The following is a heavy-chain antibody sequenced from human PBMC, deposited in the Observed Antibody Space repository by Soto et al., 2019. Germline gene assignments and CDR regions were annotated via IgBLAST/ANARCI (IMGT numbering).Heavy chain of an antibody. CDR2: ISYDGSYR. V-gene: IGHV3-30-3*01. Sequence: QEQLVESGGGVVQPGRSLRLSCAASGFALTPYAMHWVRQAPGKGLEWVAIISYDGSYRSYGDSVKGRFTISRDNSENSLSLQMNTLRSEDTAVYYCARDWDRGGGSYLWKFDLWGRVTLVTVSS. D-gene: IGHD1-26*01. CDR1: GFALTPYA. CDR3: ARDWDRGGGSYLWKFDL. J-gene: IGHJ2*01.